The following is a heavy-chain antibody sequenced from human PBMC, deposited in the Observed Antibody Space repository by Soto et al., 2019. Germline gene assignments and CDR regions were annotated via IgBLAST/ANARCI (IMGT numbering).Heavy chain of an antibody. CDR2: INHSGST. J-gene: IGHJ5*02. V-gene: IGHV4-34*01. CDR1: GGSFSVYY. Sequence: SETLSLTCAVYGGSFSVYYWSWIRQPPGKGLEWIGEINHSGSTNYNPSLKSRVTISVDTSKNQFSLKLSSVTAADTAVYYCARGRGGFGVVTSGGNWFDPWGQGTLVTVSS. CDR3: ARGRGGFGVVTSGGNWFDP. D-gene: IGHD3-3*01.